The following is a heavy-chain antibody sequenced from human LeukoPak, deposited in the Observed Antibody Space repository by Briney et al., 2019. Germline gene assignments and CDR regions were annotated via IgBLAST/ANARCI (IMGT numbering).Heavy chain of an antibody. CDR3: AKDYCSSTSCKTIDY. Sequence: PGKSLRLSCAASGFTFSSYGMHWVRQAPGKGLEWVALISYDGSNKYYADSVKGRFTISRDNSKNTLYLQMNSLRAEDTAVYYCAKDYCSSTSCKTIDYWGQRTLVTVSS. CDR2: ISYDGSNK. CDR1: GFTFSSYG. V-gene: IGHV3-30*18. D-gene: IGHD2-2*01. J-gene: IGHJ4*02.